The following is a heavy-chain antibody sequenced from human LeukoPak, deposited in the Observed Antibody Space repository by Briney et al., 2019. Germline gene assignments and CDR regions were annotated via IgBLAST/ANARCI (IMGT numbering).Heavy chain of an antibody. CDR3: ARIVVAGPIDY. Sequence: SETLSLTCAVSGYSISSGYHWGWIRQPPGKGLEWIGSIYHSGSTYYKLSLKSRITISVDTSKNHFSLKLSSVTAADTAAYYCARIVVAGPIDYWGQGTLVTVSS. CDR2: IYHSGST. D-gene: IGHD6-19*01. J-gene: IGHJ4*02. CDR1: GYSISSGYH. V-gene: IGHV4-38-2*01.